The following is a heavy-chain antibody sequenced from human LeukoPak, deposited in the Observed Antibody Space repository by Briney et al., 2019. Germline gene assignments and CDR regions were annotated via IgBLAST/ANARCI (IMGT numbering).Heavy chain of an antibody. J-gene: IGHJ4*02. CDR1: GFTLSTYG. CDR2: IWYDGSNK. V-gene: IGHV3-33*01. D-gene: IGHD1-26*01. CDR3: ARILVGATSFDY. Sequence: PGGSLRLSCAASGFTLSTYGMHWVRQAPGKGLEWVAVIWYDGSNKYHADSVKGRFTISRDNSKNTLYLQMNSLRAEDTALYYCARILVGATSFDYWGQGTLVTVPS.